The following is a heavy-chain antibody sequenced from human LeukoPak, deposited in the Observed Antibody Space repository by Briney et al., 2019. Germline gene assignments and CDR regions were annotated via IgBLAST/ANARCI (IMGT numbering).Heavy chain of an antibody. V-gene: IGHV4-4*02. CDR3: ARANRGTYLIY. J-gene: IGHJ4*02. D-gene: IGHD1-26*01. CDR1: GDSVSSDNW. Sequence: SETLSLTCAVSGDSVSSDNWWSWVRQPPGKGLEWIGEIYHSGATNYKSSLKSRVTISMDKSKNQFSLNLNSVTDADTAVYYCARANRGTYLIYWGQGTLVTVSS. CDR2: IYHSGAT.